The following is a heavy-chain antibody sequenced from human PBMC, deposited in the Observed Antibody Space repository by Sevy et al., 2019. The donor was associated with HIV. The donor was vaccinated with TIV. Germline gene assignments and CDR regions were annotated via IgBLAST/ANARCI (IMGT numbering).Heavy chain of an antibody. V-gene: IGHV3-23*01. CDR1: GFTFAKYS. J-gene: IGHJ4*02. CDR2: FSFGCGRI. D-gene: IGHD2-8*01. Sequence: GGSLRLSCAASGFTFAKYSMSWVRQAPGNGLEWVSTFSFGCGRINYADSVKGRFTISRDDSKNTLFLQMNSLRAEDTATYFCAREGCTQPHDYGGQGTLVTVSS. CDR3: AREGCTQPHDY.